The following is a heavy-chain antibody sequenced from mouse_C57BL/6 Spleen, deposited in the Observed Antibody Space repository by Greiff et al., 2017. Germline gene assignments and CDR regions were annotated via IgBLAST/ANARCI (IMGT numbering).Heavy chain of an antibody. D-gene: IGHD2-4*01. Sequence: QVQLQQSGAELVRPGTSVKMSCKASGYTFTNYWIGWAKQRPGHGLEWIGDIYPGGGYTNYNEKFKGKATLTADKSSSTAYMQFSSLTSEDSAIYYCARGHYDYEKGDYYAMDYWGQGTSVTVSS. J-gene: IGHJ4*01. CDR3: ARGHYDYEKGDYYAMDY. CDR1: GYTFTNYW. V-gene: IGHV1-63*01. CDR2: IYPGGGYT.